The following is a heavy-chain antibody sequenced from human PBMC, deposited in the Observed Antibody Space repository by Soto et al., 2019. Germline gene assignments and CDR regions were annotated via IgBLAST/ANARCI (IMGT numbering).Heavy chain of an antibody. Sequence: EVQLVESGGGLVKPGGSLRLSCAASGFSFINGWMSWVRQAPGKGLEGVGRIKSKIDGGTTDFSAPVKGRFTISRDDSKETLYLQMNSLKTEDTAVYYCTTESTQRFCDGGPCYTLQTKIHDSWGQGTLVTVSS. V-gene: IGHV3-15*01. D-gene: IGHD2-15*01. CDR2: IKSKIDGGTT. CDR3: TTESTQRFCDGGPCYTLQTKIHDS. J-gene: IGHJ4*02. CDR1: GFSFINGW.